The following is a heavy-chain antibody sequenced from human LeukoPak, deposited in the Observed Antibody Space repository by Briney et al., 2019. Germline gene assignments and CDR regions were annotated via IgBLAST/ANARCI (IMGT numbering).Heavy chain of an antibody. CDR2: ISVHTGNP. V-gene: IGHV1-18*04. CDR1: GYTFTSYG. Sequence: GASVKVSCKASGYTFTSYGFNWVRQVPGQGLEWMGWISVHTGNPDYAQKLQGRVTMTTDTSTSTAYMELRNLRSDATAVYYCASFVVVPAAAQQGYFDYWGQGTLVTVSS. J-gene: IGHJ4*02. CDR3: ASFVVVPAAAQQGYFDY. D-gene: IGHD2-2*01.